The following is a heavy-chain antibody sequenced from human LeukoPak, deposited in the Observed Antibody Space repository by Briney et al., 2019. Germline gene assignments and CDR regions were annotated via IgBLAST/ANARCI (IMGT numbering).Heavy chain of an antibody. CDR1: GYTFTSYA. D-gene: IGHD3-22*01. Sequence: ASVKVSCKASGYTFTSYAMHWVRQAPGQRLEWMGWINAGNGNTKYSQKFQGRVTITRDTSASTAYMELSSLRSEDTAVYYCAREYPSYYFDMGFDYWGQGTLVTVSS. V-gene: IGHV1-3*01. CDR3: AREYPSYYFDMGFDY. J-gene: IGHJ4*02. CDR2: INAGNGNT.